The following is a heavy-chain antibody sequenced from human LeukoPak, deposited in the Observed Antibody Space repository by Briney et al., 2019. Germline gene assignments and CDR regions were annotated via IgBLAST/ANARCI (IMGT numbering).Heavy chain of an antibody. CDR2: IYYSGSN. Sequence: SETLSLTCTVSGDSISSYYWSWLRQPPGKGLEWLGYIYYSGSNNYNPSLKSRVTISVDTSKNQFSLKLSSVTAADTAVYYCARGGWINYYDTPGWYFDLWGRGTLVTVSS. D-gene: IGHD3-22*01. J-gene: IGHJ2*01. V-gene: IGHV4-59*01. CDR1: GDSISSYY. CDR3: ARGGWINYYDTPGWYFDL.